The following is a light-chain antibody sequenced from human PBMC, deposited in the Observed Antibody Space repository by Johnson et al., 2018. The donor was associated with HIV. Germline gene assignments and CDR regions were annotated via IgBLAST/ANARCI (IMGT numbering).Light chain of an antibody. CDR3: GTWDSSLSAVV. CDR1: SSNIGNNY. CDR2: DNN. J-gene: IGLJ1*01. V-gene: IGLV1-51*01. Sequence: QSVLTQPPSVSAAPGQKVTISCSGSSSNIGNNYVSWYQQLPGTAPKLLIYDNNNRPSGIPDRFSGSTSGTSATLGITGLQTGDVADYYCGTWDSSLSAVVFGTGTKVTVL.